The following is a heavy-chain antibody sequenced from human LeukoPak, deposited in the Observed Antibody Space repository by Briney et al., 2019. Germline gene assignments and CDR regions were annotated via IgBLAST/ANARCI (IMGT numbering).Heavy chain of an antibody. V-gene: IGHV4-34*01. D-gene: IGHD3-3*01. CDR1: DESFSTYY. J-gene: IGHJ3*02. CDR2: ISHRGTS. Sequence: SETLSLTCDVNDESFSTYYWSWIRQSPGKGLEWIAEISHRGTSTYNPPLQGRVPVPVDASKKRFSLRVNALMAAAPAINYCARKRRRGYYLNSAFDMWGQGTMVTVSS. CDR3: ARKRRRGYYLNSAFDM.